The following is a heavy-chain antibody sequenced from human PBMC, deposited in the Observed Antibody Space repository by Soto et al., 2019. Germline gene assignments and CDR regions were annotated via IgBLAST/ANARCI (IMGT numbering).Heavy chain of an antibody. CDR2: IYWNDDK. D-gene: IGHD2-2*01. Sequence: ASGPTLVNPTQTLTLTCTFSGFSLSTSGVGVGWIRQPPGKALEWLALIYWNDDKRYSPSLKSRLTITKDTSKNQVVLTMTNMDPVDTATYYCARLILVVPAADDWFDPWGQGTLVTVSS. CDR1: GFSLSTSGVG. J-gene: IGHJ5*02. CDR3: ARLILVVPAADDWFDP. V-gene: IGHV2-5*01.